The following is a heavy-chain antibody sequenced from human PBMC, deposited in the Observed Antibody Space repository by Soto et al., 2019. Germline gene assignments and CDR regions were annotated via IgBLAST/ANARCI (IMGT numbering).Heavy chain of an antibody. J-gene: IGHJ3*02. CDR2: ISYDGSNK. V-gene: IGHV3-30-3*01. Sequence: GGSLRLSCAASGFTFSSYAMHWVRQAPGKGLEWVAVISYDGSNKYYTDSVKGRFTISRDNSKSTLFLQMNSLRADDTAVYYCVRRAITATTSWGSFDIWGQGTMVTVSS. D-gene: IGHD1-7*01. CDR3: VRRAITATTSWGSFDI. CDR1: GFTFSSYA.